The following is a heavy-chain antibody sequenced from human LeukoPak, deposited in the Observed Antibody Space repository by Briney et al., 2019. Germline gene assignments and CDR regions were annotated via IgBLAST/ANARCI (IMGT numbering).Heavy chain of an antibody. D-gene: IGHD3-10*01. J-gene: IGHJ4*02. CDR2: IYYSGST. CDR3: ARERGLVRDFDY. V-gene: IGHV4-30-4*01. CDR1: GGSISSGDYY. Sequence: SQTLSLTCTVSGGSISSGDYYWSWIRQPPGKGLEWIGYIYYSGSTYYNPSLKSRVTISVDTFKNQFSLKLSSVTAADTAVYYCARERGLVRDFDYWGQGTLVTVSS.